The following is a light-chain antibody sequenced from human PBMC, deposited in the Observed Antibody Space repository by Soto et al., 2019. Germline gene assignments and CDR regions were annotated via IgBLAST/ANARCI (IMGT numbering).Light chain of an antibody. V-gene: IGKV1-5*03. CDR2: KTS. CDR3: QQYNRYSWT. Sequence: DIQMTQSPSTLSASVGDRVTITCRARQSISSWLARYQQKPGKAPKLLIYKTSSLESGVPSRFSGSGSGTEFSLTISSLQPDDFAIYYCQQYNRYSWTFGQGTKVDIK. CDR1: QSISSW. J-gene: IGKJ1*01.